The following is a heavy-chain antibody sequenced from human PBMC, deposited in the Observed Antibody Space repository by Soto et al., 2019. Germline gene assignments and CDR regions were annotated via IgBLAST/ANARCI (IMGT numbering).Heavy chain of an antibody. CDR1: GFTFTIYA. V-gene: IGHV3-23*01. Sequence: GGSLRLSCAASGFTFTIYAMSWVRQAPGKGLQWVAVIGASGGPTYYSDSVKGRFTISRDNSKNTLYLQMNSLRAEDTAVYYCAKAVEMSTIKYGMDVWGQGTTVTVSS. CDR2: IGASGGPT. J-gene: IGHJ6*02. CDR3: AKAVEMSTIKYGMDV. D-gene: IGHD1-1*01.